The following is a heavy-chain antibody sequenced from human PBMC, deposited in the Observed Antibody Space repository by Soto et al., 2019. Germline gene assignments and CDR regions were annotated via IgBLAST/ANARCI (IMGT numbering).Heavy chain of an antibody. CDR1: GGTFSRYA. V-gene: IGHV1-69*13. CDR3: AQTLGLAVAGPGRFDL. D-gene: IGHD6-19*01. CDR2: ITPMFGTA. J-gene: IGHJ2*01. Sequence: SVKVSCKASGGTFSRYAISWVRQAPRQGLEWMGGITPMFGTANYAQKFQGRVTITADESTSTAYMELSSLRSDDTALYYCAQTLGLAVAGPGRFDLWGRGTLVTVSS.